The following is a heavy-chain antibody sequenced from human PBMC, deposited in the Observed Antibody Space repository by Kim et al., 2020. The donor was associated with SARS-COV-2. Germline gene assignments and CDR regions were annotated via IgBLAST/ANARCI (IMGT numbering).Heavy chain of an antibody. Sequence: SETLSLTCTVSGGSISSYYWSWIRQPPGKGLEWIGYIYYSGSTNYNPSLKSRVTISVDTSKNQFSLKLSSVTAADTAVYYCARAKSSGWYDDAFDIWGQG. V-gene: IGHV4-59*01. D-gene: IGHD6-19*01. CDR2: IYYSGST. CDR1: GGSISSYY. CDR3: ARAKSSGWYDDAFDI. J-gene: IGHJ3*02.